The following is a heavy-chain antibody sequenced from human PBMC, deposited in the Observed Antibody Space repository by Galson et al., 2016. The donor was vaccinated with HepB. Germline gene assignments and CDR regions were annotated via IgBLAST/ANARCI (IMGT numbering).Heavy chain of an antibody. V-gene: IGHV1-3*01. Sequence: SVKVSCKASAYTFTNYAIRWVRQAPGQGLDWMGWIIPGNGDTKYSQTFQGRVTITRDTSANTAYMELSSLRSEDTAVYYCAREGNYYTLDYWGQGTLVTVSS. CDR3: AREGNYYTLDY. J-gene: IGHJ4*02. D-gene: IGHD1-26*01. CDR2: IIPGNGDT. CDR1: AYTFTNYA.